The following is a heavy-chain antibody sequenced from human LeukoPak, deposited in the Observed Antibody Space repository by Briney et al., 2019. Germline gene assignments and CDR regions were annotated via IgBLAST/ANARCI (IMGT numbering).Heavy chain of an antibody. CDR1: GFTFDDYA. V-gene: IGHV3-9*01. CDR2: ISWNSGSI. D-gene: IGHD6-19*01. CDR3: AKDSQWLVSGGSGYFDY. J-gene: IGHJ4*02. Sequence: GGSLRLSCAASGFTFDDYAMHWVRQAPGEGLEWVSGISWNSGSIGYADSVKGRFTISRDNAKNSLYLQMNSLRAEDTALYYCAKDSQWLVSGGSGYFDYWGQGTLVTVSS.